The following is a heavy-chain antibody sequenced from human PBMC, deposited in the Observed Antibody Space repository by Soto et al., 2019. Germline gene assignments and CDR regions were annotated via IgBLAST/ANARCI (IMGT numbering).Heavy chain of an antibody. Sequence: ASVKVSCKTSGYTFTEYGISWFRQAPGQGLEWMGWISPYNGKTNYIQEFQDRVTITTDTSSTTVYMDLRALKSDDTAIYFCARADYGDTKIYSFDHWGQGTLVTVSS. J-gene: IGHJ4*02. D-gene: IGHD4-17*01. CDR1: GYTFTEYG. CDR3: ARADYGDTKIYSFDH. V-gene: IGHV1-18*01. CDR2: ISPYNGKT.